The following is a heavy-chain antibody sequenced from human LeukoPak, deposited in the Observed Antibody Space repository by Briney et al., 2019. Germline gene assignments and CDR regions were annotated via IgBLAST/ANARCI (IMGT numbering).Heavy chain of an antibody. D-gene: IGHD4-17*01. CDR1: GFTFSSYA. CDR2: ISGSGGST. CDR3: AKDQNGDYDYFDY. Sequence: GGSLRLSCAASGFTFSSYAMSWVRQAPGKGLEWVSAISGSGGSTYYADSGKGRFTISRDNSKNTLYLQMNSLRAEDTAVYYCAKDQNGDYDYFDYWGQGTLVTVSS. V-gene: IGHV3-23*01. J-gene: IGHJ4*02.